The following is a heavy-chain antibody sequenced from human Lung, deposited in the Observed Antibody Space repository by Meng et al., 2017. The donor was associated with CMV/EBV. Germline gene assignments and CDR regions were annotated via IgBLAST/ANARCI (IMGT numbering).Heavy chain of an antibody. CDR3: LRRSGGSV. Sequence: QVQLRESGPALVTPSDPLSLTCAISGDSITNHNWWAWVRQPPGKGLEWIGEIPHRGSSAYNPSLKSRVSMSIDKSKHQFSLKLTSVTAADTAVYHCLRRSGGSVWGQGTLVTVSS. D-gene: IGHD3-10*01. CDR2: IPHRGSS. J-gene: IGHJ1*01. CDR1: GDSITNHNW. V-gene: IGHV4-4*02.